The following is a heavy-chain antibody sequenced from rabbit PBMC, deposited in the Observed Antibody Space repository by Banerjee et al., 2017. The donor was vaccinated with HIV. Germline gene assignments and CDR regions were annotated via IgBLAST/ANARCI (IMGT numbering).Heavy chain of an antibody. V-gene: IGHV1S47*01. Sequence: QQQLVESGGGLVQPEGSLTLTCTASGFDFSSYYMSWVRQAPGKGLEWIGYIDPVFGSTYYASWVNGRFTISSDNAQNTVDLQMHSLTAADTATYFCARAEVYVAYAYVGDPYAAMGYFFNLWGQGTLVTVS. J-gene: IGHJ4*01. D-gene: IGHD6-1*01. CDR3: ARAEVYVAYAYVGDPYAAMGYFFNL. CDR2: IDPVFGST. CDR1: GFDFSSYY.